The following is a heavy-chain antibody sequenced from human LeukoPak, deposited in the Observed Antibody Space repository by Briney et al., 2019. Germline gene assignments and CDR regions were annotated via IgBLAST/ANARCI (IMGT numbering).Heavy chain of an antibody. CDR1: GITLSNYG. CDR3: ARDLEDTPHGLDV. V-gene: IGHV3-33*08. Sequence: GGSLRLSCAVSGITLSNYGMSWVRQAPGKGLEWVALIWYDGSNKYYADSVRGRFTISRDNSKNTLSLQTTSLRAEDTAVYFCARDLEDTPHGLDVWGQGTTVTVSS. CDR2: IWYDGSNK. D-gene: IGHD5-18*01. J-gene: IGHJ6*02.